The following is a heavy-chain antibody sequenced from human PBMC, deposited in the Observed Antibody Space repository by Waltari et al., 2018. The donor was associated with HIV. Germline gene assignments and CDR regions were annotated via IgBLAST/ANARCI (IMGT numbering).Heavy chain of an antibody. D-gene: IGHD2-15*01. CDR2: ISSTSNTI. V-gene: IGHV3-48*04. CDR1: GFTFSSYS. J-gene: IGHJ6*02. CDR3: AKEVVALPHYYYYGLDV. Sequence: EVQLVESGGGLVQPGGSLRLSCAASGFTFSSYSMNWVRQAPGKGLEWVSYISSTSNTISYADSVKGRFTVSRDNAKNSLSLQMNSLRAEDTAVYFCAKEVVALPHYYYYGLDVWGQGTTVTVSS.